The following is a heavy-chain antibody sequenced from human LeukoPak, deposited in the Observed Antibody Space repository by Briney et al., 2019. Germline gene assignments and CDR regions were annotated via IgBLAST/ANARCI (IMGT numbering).Heavy chain of an antibody. Sequence: SETLSLTCTVSGGSISSYYWSWIQQPPGKGLEWIGYIYYSGSTNYNPSLKSRVTISVDTSKNQFSLKLSSVTAADTAVYYCARVKRIYFDYWGQGTLVTVSS. V-gene: IGHV4-59*08. CDR3: ARVKRIYFDY. J-gene: IGHJ4*02. D-gene: IGHD3-10*01. CDR1: GGSISSYY. CDR2: IYYSGST.